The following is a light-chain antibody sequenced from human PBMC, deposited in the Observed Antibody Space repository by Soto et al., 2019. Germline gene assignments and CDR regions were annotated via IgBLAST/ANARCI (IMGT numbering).Light chain of an antibody. CDR3: QQSYSTPLS. V-gene: IGKV1-39*01. J-gene: IGKJ4*01. Sequence: DILMTLSPSSLSASVGDRVTITCQASQGISSYLNWYQQKPGKAPKLRIYAASSFQSGVPSRFSGSGSGTDLTLTISSLQTEDFGTYYCQQSYSTPLSSGGGTKVEIK. CDR2: AAS. CDR1: QGISSY.